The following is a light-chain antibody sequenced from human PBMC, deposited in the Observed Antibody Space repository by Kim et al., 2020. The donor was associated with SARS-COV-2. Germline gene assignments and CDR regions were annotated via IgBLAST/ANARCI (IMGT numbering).Light chain of an antibody. CDR1: QSVSSY. CDR2: DAS. Sequence: EIVLTQSPATLSLSPGDRATLSCRASQSVSSYLAWYQQKPGQAPRLLIYDASNRATGIPARFSGSGSGTDFTLTISSLKPDDFAVYYCQQRTNRITFGQGTRLEIK. CDR3: QQRTNRIT. V-gene: IGKV3-11*01. J-gene: IGKJ5*01.